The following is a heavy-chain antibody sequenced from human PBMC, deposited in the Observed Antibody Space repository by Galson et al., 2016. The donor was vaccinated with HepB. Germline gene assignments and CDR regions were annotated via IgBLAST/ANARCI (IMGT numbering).Heavy chain of an antibody. CDR2: MSFDGSDN. J-gene: IGHJ4*02. D-gene: IGHD1-1*01. Sequence: SLRLSCAASGFSFSASSMHWVRQAPGKGLEWMALMSFDGSDNRHADSVEGRFTISRDNSRSTLYPQMNTLRTEDSAVYYCARGRGSRANLIDHWGQGALVIVSS. CDR3: ARGRGSRANLIDH. CDR1: GFSFSASS. V-gene: IGHV3-30*04.